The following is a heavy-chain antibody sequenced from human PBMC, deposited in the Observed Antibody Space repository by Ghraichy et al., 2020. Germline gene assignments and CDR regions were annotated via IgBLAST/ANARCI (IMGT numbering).Heavy chain of an antibody. V-gene: IGHV3-43*01. CDR2: INWDASST. J-gene: IGHJ4*02. Sequence: GESLNISCAASGFTFDDYTMFWVRQAPGKGLEWVSRINWDASSTYYADSVKGRFTISRDNKKNFLYLQINSLRIEDTALFYCARGLQRFTPGYYFESWGQGTLVPVSS. CDR3: ARGLQRFTPGYYFES. CDR1: GFTFDDYT. D-gene: IGHD2-15*01.